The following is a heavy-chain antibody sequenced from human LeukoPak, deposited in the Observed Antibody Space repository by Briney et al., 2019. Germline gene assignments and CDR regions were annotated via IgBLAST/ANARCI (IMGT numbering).Heavy chain of an antibody. J-gene: IGHJ6*03. CDR1: GFTFSSYW. V-gene: IGHV3-7*01. CDR3: ARGYSGYDQPYYYYMDV. Sequence: GGSLRLSCAASGFTFSSYWMSWVRQAPGKGLEWVANIKQDGSEKYYVDSVKGRFTISRDNAKNSLYLQMNSLRAEDTAVYYCARGYSGYDQPYYYYMDVWGKGTTVTVYS. CDR2: IKQDGSEK. D-gene: IGHD5-12*01.